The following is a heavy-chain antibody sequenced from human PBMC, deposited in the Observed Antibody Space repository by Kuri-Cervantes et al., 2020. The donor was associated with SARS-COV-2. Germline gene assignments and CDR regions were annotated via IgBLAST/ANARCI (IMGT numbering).Heavy chain of an antibody. D-gene: IGHD7-27*01. CDR2: ISYDGSNK. CDR3: ARDGDDPTGERAFDI. CDR1: GFTFSSYA. V-gene: IGHV3-30*04. J-gene: IGHJ3*02. Sequence: GESLKISCAASGFTFSSYAMHWVRQAPGKGLEWVAVISYDGSNKYYADSVKGRFTISRDNSKNTLYLQMNSLRAEDTAVYYCARDGDDPTGERAFDIWGQGTMVVVSS.